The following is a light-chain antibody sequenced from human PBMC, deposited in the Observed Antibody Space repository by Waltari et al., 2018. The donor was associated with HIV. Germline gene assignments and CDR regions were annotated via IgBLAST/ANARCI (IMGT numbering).Light chain of an antibody. J-gene: IGLJ2*01. Sequence: QSVLIQPPSASGTPGQRVTISCSGRRSNIGSNSVNWYQQFPGQAPKLHIFGNDRRPSGVPDRFSGSKSGTSASLVINGLQPEDEADYYCSAWDDNLNALFGGGTKLTVL. CDR2: GND. CDR3: SAWDDNLNAL. V-gene: IGLV1-44*01. CDR1: RSNIGSNS.